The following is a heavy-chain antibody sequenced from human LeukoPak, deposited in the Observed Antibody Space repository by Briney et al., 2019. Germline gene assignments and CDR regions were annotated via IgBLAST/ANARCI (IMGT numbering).Heavy chain of an antibody. CDR1: GGSLSSSSYY. J-gene: IGHJ4*02. CDR3: ARWRTGYYDSSGYYLLWDY. Sequence: SETLSLTCSVSGGSLSSSSYYWGWIRQPPGRGLEWIGNIYETGSTNYNPSLKSRVTISVDTSKNQFSLKLSSVTAADTAVYYCARWRTGYYDSSGYYLLWDYWGQGTLVTVSS. D-gene: IGHD3-22*01. CDR2: IYETGST. V-gene: IGHV4-39*01.